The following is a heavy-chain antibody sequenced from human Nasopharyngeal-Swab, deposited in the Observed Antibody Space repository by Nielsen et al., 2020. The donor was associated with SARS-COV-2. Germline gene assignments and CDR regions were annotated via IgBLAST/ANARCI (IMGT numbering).Heavy chain of an antibody. D-gene: IGHD3-10*01. CDR2: ISHDGTNK. V-gene: IGHV3-30*18. J-gene: IGHJ4*02. CDR3: AKASGGGEFLLDS. Sequence: GGSLRLSCAASGFTFSSYGVHWVRQAPGKGLEWVASISHDGTNKFYAASAKGRFTISRDNSKNMVYLQMNSLRIEDTALYYCAKASGGGEFLLDSWGQGTLVTVSS. CDR1: GFTFSSYG.